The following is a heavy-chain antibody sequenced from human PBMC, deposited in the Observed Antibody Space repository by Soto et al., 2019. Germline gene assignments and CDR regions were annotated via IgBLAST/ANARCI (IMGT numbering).Heavy chain of an antibody. V-gene: IGHV1-69*02. J-gene: IGHJ4*02. Sequence: QVQLVQSWTEVKKPGSSVKVSCKASGGTFRNYPINWVRQAPGQGLEWMGSIFPLTDIPDYAQNFQARLTISADKSTSTAYMELSSLTSDDTAMYFRARGPLVVLNYFESWGQGTLVTVSS. CDR2: IFPLTDIP. CDR3: ARGPLVVLNYFES. CDR1: GGTFRNYP.